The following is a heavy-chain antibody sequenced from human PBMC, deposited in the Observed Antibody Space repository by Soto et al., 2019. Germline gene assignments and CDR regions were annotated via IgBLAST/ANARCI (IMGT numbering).Heavy chain of an antibody. Sequence: PGGSLRLSCAASGFTFSSYAMHWVRQAPGKGLEWVALISYDGSDKDYADSVKGRFTISRDNSRNTLFLQMNSLRAEDTAVYYCAKEWVYDSSGWSFDYWGQGTLVTVSS. J-gene: IGHJ4*02. D-gene: IGHD3-22*01. CDR1: GFTFSSYA. CDR2: ISYDGSDK. V-gene: IGHV3-30-3*01. CDR3: AKEWVYDSSGWSFDY.